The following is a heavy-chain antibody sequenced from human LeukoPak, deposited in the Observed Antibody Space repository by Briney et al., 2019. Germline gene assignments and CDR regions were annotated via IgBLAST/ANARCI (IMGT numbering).Heavy chain of an antibody. Sequence: GGSLRLSCAASGFTFSSYAMHWVRQAPGKGLEWVAVISYDGSNKYYADSVKGRFTISGDNSKNTLYLQMNSLRAEDTAVYYCARDPAAAGIVDYWGQGTLVTVSS. V-gene: IGHV3-30*04. CDR3: ARDPAAAGIVDY. D-gene: IGHD6-13*01. J-gene: IGHJ4*02. CDR2: ISYDGSNK. CDR1: GFTFSSYA.